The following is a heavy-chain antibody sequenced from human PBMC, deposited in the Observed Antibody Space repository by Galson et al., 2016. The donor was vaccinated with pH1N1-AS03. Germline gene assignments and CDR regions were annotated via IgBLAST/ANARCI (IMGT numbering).Heavy chain of an antibody. CDR1: GFPFTNNG. CDR3: AKDGGLTRTYSYSLDV. CDR2: VRYDGNIA. Sequence: SLRLSCAASGFPFTNNGMHWVRQAPGKGLEWVAFVRYDGNIAYNVDSVKGRFTIFKDNSKNTLYLQMTSLTPEDTALYFCAKDGGLTRTYSYSLDVWGQGPIVTVAS. J-gene: IGHJ6*02. V-gene: IGHV3-30*02.